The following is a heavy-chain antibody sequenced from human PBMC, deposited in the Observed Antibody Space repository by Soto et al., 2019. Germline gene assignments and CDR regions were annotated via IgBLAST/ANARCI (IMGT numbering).Heavy chain of an antibody. CDR1: GYSFTVYY. CDR2: INPGNGDT. Sequence: ASVKVSCKASGYSFTVYYIHWLRQAPGQSLEWMGWINPGNGDTKYSQKLQGRVTITRDTSASTAYMDLGSLRSEDTAIYFCARGPSFGGFDIWGQGTVFSVS. CDR3: ARGPSFGGFDI. J-gene: IGHJ3*02. V-gene: IGHV1-3*01. D-gene: IGHD2-15*01.